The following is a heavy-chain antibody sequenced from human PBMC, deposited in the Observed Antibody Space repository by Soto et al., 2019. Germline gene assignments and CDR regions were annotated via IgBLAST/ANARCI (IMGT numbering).Heavy chain of an antibody. V-gene: IGHV3-23*01. CDR2: ISGSGIST. CDR3: AKEGEHSSGWANFDY. D-gene: IGHD6-19*01. CDR1: GFTFSSYA. Sequence: GGSLRLSCAASGFTFSSYAMSWVRQAPGKGLEWVSAISGSGISTYYADSVKGRFTISRDNSKNTLYLQMNSLRAEDTAVYYCAKEGEHSSGWANFDYWGQGTLVTVSS. J-gene: IGHJ4*02.